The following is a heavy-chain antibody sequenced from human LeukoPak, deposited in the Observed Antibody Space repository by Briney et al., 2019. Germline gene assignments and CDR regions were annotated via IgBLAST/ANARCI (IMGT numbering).Heavy chain of an antibody. V-gene: IGHV3-11*01. D-gene: IGHD1/OR15-1a*01. J-gene: IGHJ4*02. CDR1: GFTFSDYY. CDR3: AKDLTVGRTTGVFDY. Sequence: PGGSLRLSCAASGFTFSDYYMSWIRQAPGKGLEWVSYISSSGSTIYYADSVKGRFTISRDNAKNSLYLQMNSLRAEDTAVYYCAKDLTVGRTTGVFDYWGQGTLVTVSS. CDR2: ISSSGSTI.